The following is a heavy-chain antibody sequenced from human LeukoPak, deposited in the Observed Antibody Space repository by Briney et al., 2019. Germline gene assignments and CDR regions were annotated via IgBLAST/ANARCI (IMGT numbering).Heavy chain of an antibody. D-gene: IGHD4-17*01. CDR2: IYQSART. J-gene: IGHJ4*02. V-gene: IGHV4-59*08. CDR3: ARLATASGDYSLVD. CDR1: GGSISSYY. Sequence: SETLSLTCTISGGSISSYYWSWVRQPPGKGLEWIGYIYQSARTNYNPSLKSRVTMSVDTSKNQVSLRLTSVTAADTAVYYCARLATASGDYSLVDWGQGTLVTVSS.